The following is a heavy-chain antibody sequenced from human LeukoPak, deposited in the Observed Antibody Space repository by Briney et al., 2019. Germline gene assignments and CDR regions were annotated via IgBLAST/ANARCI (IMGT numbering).Heavy chain of an antibody. Sequence: SETLSLTCTVSGGSISSYYWSWIRPPPGKGLEWIGYIYYSGSTNYNPSLKSRVTISVDTSKNQFSLKLSSVTAADTAVYYCARDYGDYGWFDPWGQGTLATVSS. CDR2: IYYSGST. V-gene: IGHV4-59*01. J-gene: IGHJ5*02. CDR1: GGSISSYY. CDR3: ARDYGDYGWFDP. D-gene: IGHD4-17*01.